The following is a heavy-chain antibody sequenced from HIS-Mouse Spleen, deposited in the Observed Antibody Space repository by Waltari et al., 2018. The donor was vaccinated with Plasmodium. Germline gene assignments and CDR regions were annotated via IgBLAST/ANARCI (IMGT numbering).Heavy chain of an antibody. D-gene: IGHD6-13*01. CDR3: AKDRRSSSWYVDY. J-gene: IGHJ4*02. V-gene: IGHV3-30*18. CDR1: GFTFSSYG. CDR2: ISYDGSNK. Sequence: QVQLVESGGGVVQPGRSLRLSCAASGFTFSSYGMHWVRQAPGKGVEWVAVISYDGSNKDYADSVKGRFTISRDNSKNTLYLQMNSLRAEDTAVYYCAKDRRSSSWYVDYWGQGTLVTVSS.